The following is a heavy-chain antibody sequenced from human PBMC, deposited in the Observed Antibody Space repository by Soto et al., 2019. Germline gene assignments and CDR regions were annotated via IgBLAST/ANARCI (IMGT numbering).Heavy chain of an antibody. D-gene: IGHD6-13*01. CDR1: GGNFSSYA. Sequence: QVQLVQSGAEVKKPGSSVKVSCKASGGNFSSYAISWLRQAPGQGLEWMGGIIPVFRTTNYEQKLQGRVTITADGSTSTAYIELSSVTTADNAVYYCATTSPYRLIQTPAGNQYCCPVDAWSQGTTATISS. J-gene: IGHJ6*02. V-gene: IGHV1-69*01. CDR3: ATTSPYRLIQTPAGNQYCCPVDA. CDR2: IIPVFRTT.